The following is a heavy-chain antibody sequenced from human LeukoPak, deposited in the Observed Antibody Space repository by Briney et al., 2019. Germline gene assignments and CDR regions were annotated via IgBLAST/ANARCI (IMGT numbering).Heavy chain of an antibody. CDR3: ARDXFDIVVVPAASXSXAXXX. Sequence: EASVKVSCKASGGTFSSYAISWVRQAPGQGLEWMGGIIPIFGTANYAQKFQGRVTITADESTSTAYMELSSLRSEDTAVYYCARDXFDIVVVPAASXSXAXXXWGXXTXXT. D-gene: IGHD2-2*01. V-gene: IGHV1-69*13. J-gene: IGHJ3*02. CDR2: IIPIFGTA. CDR1: GGTFSSYA.